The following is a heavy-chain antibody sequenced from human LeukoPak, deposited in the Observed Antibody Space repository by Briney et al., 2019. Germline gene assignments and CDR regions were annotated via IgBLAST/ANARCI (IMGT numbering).Heavy chain of an antibody. CDR1: GFTFSSHS. CDR2: IYSGGST. D-gene: IGHD4-17*01. Sequence: GGSLRLSCAASGFTFSSHSMNWVRQAPGKGLGWVSVIYSGGSTYYADSVKGRFTISRDNSKNTLYLQMNSLRAEDTAVYYCARDYGDRFDYWGQGTLVTVSS. J-gene: IGHJ4*02. V-gene: IGHV3-53*01. CDR3: ARDYGDRFDY.